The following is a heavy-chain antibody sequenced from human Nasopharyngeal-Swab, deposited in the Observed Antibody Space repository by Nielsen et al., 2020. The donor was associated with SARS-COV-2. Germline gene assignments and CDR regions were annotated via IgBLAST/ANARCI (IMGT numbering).Heavy chain of an antibody. Sequence: GESLKISCAASGFRFYSYAMSWVRQAPGKGLEWVSAIRGSGITTYYADSVKGRFTISRDNSKNTVYLQMDSLRAEDAAIYYCAKDMAAGYFFDFWGQGTLVTVSS. D-gene: IGHD6-13*01. CDR3: AKDMAAGYFFDF. CDR2: IRGSGITT. V-gene: IGHV3-23*01. J-gene: IGHJ4*02. CDR1: GFRFYSYA.